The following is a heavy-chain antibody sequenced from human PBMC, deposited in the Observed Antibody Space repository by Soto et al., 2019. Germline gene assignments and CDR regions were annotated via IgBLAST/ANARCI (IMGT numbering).Heavy chain of an antibody. D-gene: IGHD1-7*01. V-gene: IGHV1-69*12. CDR1: GGTFSSYA. J-gene: IGHJ6*02. CDR3: VRTMKNYIDYYYDGMDV. Sequence: QVQLVQSGAEVKKPGSSVKVSCKASGGTFSSYAISWVRQAPGQGLEWMGGIIPIFGTANYAQKFQGRVTITADESTSTAYMELSSLRSEDTAVYYCVRTMKNYIDYYYDGMDVWGQGTTVTVSS. CDR2: IIPIFGTA.